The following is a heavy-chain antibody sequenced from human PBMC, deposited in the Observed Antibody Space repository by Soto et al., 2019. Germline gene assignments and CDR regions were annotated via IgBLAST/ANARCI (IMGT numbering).Heavy chain of an antibody. Sequence: GRSLRLSCAASGFTFSSYWMSWVRQAPGKGLEWVANIKQDGSEKYYVDSVKGRFTISRDNAKNSLYLQMNRLRAEDTAVYYCARDLVYCTNGVSYPWFDPRAQRTPVTVSS. CDR3: ARDLVYCTNGVSYPWFDP. CDR1: GFTFSSYW. CDR2: IKQDGSEK. D-gene: IGHD2-8*01. J-gene: IGHJ5*02. V-gene: IGHV3-7*01.